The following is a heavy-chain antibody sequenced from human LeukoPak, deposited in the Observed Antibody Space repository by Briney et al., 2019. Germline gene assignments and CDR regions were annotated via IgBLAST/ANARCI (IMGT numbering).Heavy chain of an antibody. CDR2: INHSGST. CDR1: GVSFSGYY. J-gene: IGHJ4*02. Sequence: SETLSLTCAVYGVSFSGYYWSWMRQPPGKGLEWIGEINHSGSTNYNPSLKSRVTISVDTSKNQFSPKLSSVTAADTAVYYCARGPRYFDYWGQGTLVTVSS. V-gene: IGHV4-34*01. CDR3: ARGPRYFDY.